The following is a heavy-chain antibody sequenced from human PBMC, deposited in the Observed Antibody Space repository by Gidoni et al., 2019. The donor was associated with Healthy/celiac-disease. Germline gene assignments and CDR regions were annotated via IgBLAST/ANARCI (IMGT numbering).Heavy chain of an antibody. CDR2: ISGSGGST. CDR3: AKGRYSSSSGGLAY. Sequence: EVQLLESGGGLVQPGGSLRLSCAACGFTFSSYASRWVRQAAGKGLGWVSAISGSGGSTYYAASVKGRFTISRDNSKNTLYLQMNILRAEDTAVYYCAKGRYSSSSGGLAYWGQGTLVTVSS. J-gene: IGHJ4*02. V-gene: IGHV3-23*01. CDR1: GFTFSSYA. D-gene: IGHD6-6*01.